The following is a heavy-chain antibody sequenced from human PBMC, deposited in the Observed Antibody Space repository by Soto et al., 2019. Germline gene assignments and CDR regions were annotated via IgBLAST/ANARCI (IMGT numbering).Heavy chain of an antibody. CDR1: GYPVTAYY. CDR2: INPATGAA. Sequence: QLHLVQSGAVMKKPGASVTVSCSASGYPVTAYYMHWVRQAPGRGLEWMGGINPATGAAKYTQTFQGRVTMTRDTSTSTVFMELSGLTSGDTAVFYCARGGGVGVAGSAAFDMWGQGTLVTVSS. D-gene: IGHD3-3*01. CDR3: ARGGGVGVAGSAAFDM. J-gene: IGHJ3*02. V-gene: IGHV1-2*02.